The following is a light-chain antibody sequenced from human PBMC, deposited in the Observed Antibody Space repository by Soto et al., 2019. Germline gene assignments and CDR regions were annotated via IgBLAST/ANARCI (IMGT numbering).Light chain of an antibody. CDR1: QSLSSY. CDR2: AAS. CDR3: QQSYSTPIT. J-gene: IGKJ5*01. V-gene: IGKV1-39*01. Sequence: DIQMTQSPSSLSASVGDRVTITCRARQSLSSYLNWYQQKPGKAPKLLIYAASSLKSVVPSRFSGSGSVTDFTLTISSLQPEDFATYYCQQSYSTPITFGQGTRLEIK.